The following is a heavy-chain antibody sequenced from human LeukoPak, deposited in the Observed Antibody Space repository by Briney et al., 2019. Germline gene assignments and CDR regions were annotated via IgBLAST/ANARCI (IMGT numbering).Heavy chain of an antibody. CDR1: GDSIRSTSYY. J-gene: IGHJ4*02. V-gene: IGHV4-39*01. CDR3: ARPSYYGGSAR. D-gene: IGHD2-21*01. CDR2: VYYDGST. Sequence: NSSETPSLTCTVSGDSIRSTSYYWAWIRQPPGKGLEWIGSVYYDGSTYFNPSLKSRVTISVDTSKNQFTLKMRSVTAADTAVYYCARPSYYGGSARWGRGSLVTVSS.